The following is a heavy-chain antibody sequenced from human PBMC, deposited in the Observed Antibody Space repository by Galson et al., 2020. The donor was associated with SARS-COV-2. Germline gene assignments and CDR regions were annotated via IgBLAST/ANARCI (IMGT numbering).Heavy chain of an antibody. V-gene: IGHV3-74*01. CDR1: GFSFSDYW. Sequence: GGSLRLSCAASGFSFSDYWMHWVRKAPGKGLVWVSRINTYGNSINYADSVRGRFTVSRDNAKNMLYLQMNSLRAEDTAVYYCVRHSSRDYWGQGILVTVSS. CDR3: VRHSSRDY. CDR2: INTYGNSI. J-gene: IGHJ4*02. D-gene: IGHD3-22*01.